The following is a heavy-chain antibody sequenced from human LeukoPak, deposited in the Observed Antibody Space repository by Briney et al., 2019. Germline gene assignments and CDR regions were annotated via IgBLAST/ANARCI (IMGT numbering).Heavy chain of an antibody. D-gene: IGHD6-6*01. CDR2: INHSGST. CDR3: ARAIPFWYSSSSRWFDH. V-gene: IGHV4-34*01. J-gene: IGHJ5*02. CDR1: GGSFSGYY. Sequence: SETLSLTCAVNGGSFSGYYWSWIRQPPGKELEWIGEINHSGSTNYNPSLKSRVTISVDTSKNQFSLKLSSVTAADTAVYYCARAIPFWYSSSSRWFDHWGQGTLVTVSS.